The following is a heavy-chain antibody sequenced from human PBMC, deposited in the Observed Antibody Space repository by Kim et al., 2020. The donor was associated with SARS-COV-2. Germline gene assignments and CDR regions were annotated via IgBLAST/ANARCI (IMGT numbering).Heavy chain of an antibody. V-gene: IGHV3-30*03. J-gene: IGHJ4*02. CDR3: ARTFYYGSGTYYDY. Sequence: YADAVKGRFTNSRDNSKNTLSLQMNSLRPEDTAVYYCARTFYYGSGTYYDYWGQGTLVTVSS. D-gene: IGHD3-10*01.